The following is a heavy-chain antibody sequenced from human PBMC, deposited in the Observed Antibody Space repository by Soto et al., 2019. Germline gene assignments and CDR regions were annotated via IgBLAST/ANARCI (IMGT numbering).Heavy chain of an antibody. CDR3: ARDRGSGWFRWFDP. Sequence: QVQLQESGPGLVKPSETLSLTCTVSGGSISSYYWSWIRQPPGKGLGWIGYIYYSGSTNYNPSLKSRVTISVDTSKNQFSLKLSSVTAADTAVYYCARDRGSGWFRWFDPWGQGTLVTVSS. V-gene: IGHV4-59*01. D-gene: IGHD6-19*01. CDR1: GGSISSYY. CDR2: IYYSGST. J-gene: IGHJ5*02.